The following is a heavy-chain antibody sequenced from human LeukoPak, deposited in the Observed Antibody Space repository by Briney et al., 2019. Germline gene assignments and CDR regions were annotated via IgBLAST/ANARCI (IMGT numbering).Heavy chain of an antibody. D-gene: IGHD3-3*01. V-gene: IGHV3-48*01. CDR3: ASLDRYYDFWSGYYTSFDY. CDR2: ISSSSSTI. J-gene: IGHJ4*02. Sequence: GGSLRLSCAASGFTFSSYSMNWVRQAPGKGLEGVSYISSSSSTIYYADSVKGRFTISRDNAKNSLYLQMNSLRAEDTAVYYCASLDRYYDFWSGYYTSFDYWGQGTLVTVSS. CDR1: GFTFSSYS.